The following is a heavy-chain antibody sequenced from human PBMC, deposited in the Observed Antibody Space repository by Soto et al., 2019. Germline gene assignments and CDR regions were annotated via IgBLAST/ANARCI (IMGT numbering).Heavy chain of an antibody. V-gene: IGHV4-4*07. CDR2: IYTSGST. J-gene: IGHJ5*02. D-gene: IGHD3-22*01. CDR1: GGSISSYY. CDR3: ARDSQPYYYDSSGYYP. Sequence: SETLSLTCTVSGGSISSYYWSWIRQPAGKGLEWIGRIYTSGSTNYNPPLKSRVTMSVDTSKNQFSLKLSSVTAADTAVYYCARDSQPYYYDSSGYYPWGQGTLVTVSS.